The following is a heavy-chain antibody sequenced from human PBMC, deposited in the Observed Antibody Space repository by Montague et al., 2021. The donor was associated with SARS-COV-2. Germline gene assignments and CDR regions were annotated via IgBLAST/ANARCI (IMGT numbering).Heavy chain of an antibody. J-gene: IGHJ4*02. Sequence: SLRLSCAASGFYFSYAMHWVRQAPGKGLEWVALISNDGSNKHYADSVKGRFTISRDSSKNTLYLQMNSLRVEDTAVYYCARDCRSSSCTNWGYWGQGTLVTVSS. V-gene: IGHV3-30*04. D-gene: IGHD2-2*01. CDR1: GFYFSYA. CDR2: ISNDGSNK. CDR3: ARDCRSSSCTNWGY.